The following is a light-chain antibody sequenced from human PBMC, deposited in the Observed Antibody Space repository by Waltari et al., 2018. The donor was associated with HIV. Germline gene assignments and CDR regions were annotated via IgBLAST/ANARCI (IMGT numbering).Light chain of an antibody. V-gene: IGLV2-14*01. CDR3: TSYSSGSTLVV. Sequence: QSALTQPASVSGSPGQSITISCTGTSSDIGGYNSVSWYQQHPVKAPKLIIYEVNNRPSGVSNRFSGSKSGNTASLTISGLQAEDEADYYCTSYSSGSTLVVFGGGTKLTIL. CDR2: EVN. CDR1: SSDIGGYNS. J-gene: IGLJ2*01.